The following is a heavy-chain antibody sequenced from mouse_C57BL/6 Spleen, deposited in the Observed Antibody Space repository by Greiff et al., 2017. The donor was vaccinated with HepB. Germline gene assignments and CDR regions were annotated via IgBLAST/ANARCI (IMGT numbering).Heavy chain of an antibody. Sequence: EVKLMESGGGLVKPGGSLKLSCAASGFTFSDYGMHWVRQAPEKGLEWVAYISSGSSTIYYADTVKGRFTIARDNAKNTLFLQMTSLRSEDTAMYYCAKGITTVVAHWYFDVWGTGTTVTVSS. CDR1: GFTFSDYG. J-gene: IGHJ1*03. V-gene: IGHV5-17*01. CDR2: ISSGSSTI. CDR3: AKGITTVVAHWYFDV. D-gene: IGHD1-1*01.